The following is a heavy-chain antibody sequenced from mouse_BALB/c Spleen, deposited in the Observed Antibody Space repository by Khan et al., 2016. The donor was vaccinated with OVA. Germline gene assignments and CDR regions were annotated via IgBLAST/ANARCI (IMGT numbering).Heavy chain of an antibody. CDR2: ISTGGSYT. D-gene: IGHD1-1*01. Sequence: EVQLVESGGDLVKPGGSLKLSCAASGFTFSTYGMSWVRQTPDKRLEWVATISTGGSYTYYPASVKGRFAISRDNAKNTLDLQMSSRKSEDTAMFYCARLAYYYDSEGLAYWGQGTLVTVSA. J-gene: IGHJ3*01. CDR1: GFTFSTYG. CDR3: ARLAYYYDSEGLAY. V-gene: IGHV5-6*01.